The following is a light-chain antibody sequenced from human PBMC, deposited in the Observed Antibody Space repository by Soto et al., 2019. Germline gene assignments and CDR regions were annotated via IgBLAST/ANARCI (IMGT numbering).Light chain of an antibody. Sequence: QSVLTQPPSVSGAPGQRVTISCTGSRSNIGAGSDVHWYQQVPGTAPKLLIFDNNSRPSGVPDRFSGSKSGTTASLVITGLQAADEADYYCQTYDSTLGDYLFGRGTQLTVL. CDR3: QTYDSTLGDYL. J-gene: IGLJ7*01. CDR1: RSNIGAGSD. CDR2: DNN. V-gene: IGLV1-40*01.